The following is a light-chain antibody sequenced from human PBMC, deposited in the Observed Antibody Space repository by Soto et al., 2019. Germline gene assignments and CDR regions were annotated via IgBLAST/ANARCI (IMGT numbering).Light chain of an antibody. Sequence: QSVLTQPASVSGSPGQSITISCTGTSSDVGGYNYVSWYQQHPGKAPKLMIYEVNNRPSGTSYRFSGSKSGNTASLTISGLQAEDEADYYCSSFTRSSTWLFGGGTKVTVL. CDR3: SSFTRSSTWL. CDR1: SSDVGGYNY. CDR2: EVN. V-gene: IGLV2-14*03. J-gene: IGLJ3*02.